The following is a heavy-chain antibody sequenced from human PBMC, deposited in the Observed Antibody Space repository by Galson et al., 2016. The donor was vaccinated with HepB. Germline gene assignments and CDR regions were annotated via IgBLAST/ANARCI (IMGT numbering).Heavy chain of an antibody. CDR3: ARTYDSSGRHFVAADP. D-gene: IGHD3-22*01. CDR2: IHHGGTG. Sequence: SLTCAVSGGSIRDRDWWSWVRQPPGKGLEWIGEIHHGGTGVYSPSLGSRVTIVADTSKNQFSLHLTSVTAADTAVYYCARTYDSSGRHFVAADPWGQGTQVIVSS. CDR1: GGSIRDRDW. J-gene: IGHJ5*02. V-gene: IGHV4-4*02.